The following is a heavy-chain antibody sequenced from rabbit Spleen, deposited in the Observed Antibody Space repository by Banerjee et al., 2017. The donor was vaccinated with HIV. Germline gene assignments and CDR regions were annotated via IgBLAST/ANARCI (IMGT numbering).Heavy chain of an antibody. Sequence: QSLEESGGDLVKPGASLTLSCTASGFSFSRDYYMCWVRQAPGKGLESIACIYAGSTSSTYYASWARCRYTISKTSSTTVTLQMTSLTAADTATYFCARGSATMTMVITGFFLALWGPGTLVTVS. CDR1: GFSFSRDYY. J-gene: IGHJ4*01. D-gene: IGHD2-1*01. V-gene: IGHV1S40*01. CDR2: IYAGSTSST. CDR3: ARGSATMTMVITGFFLAL.